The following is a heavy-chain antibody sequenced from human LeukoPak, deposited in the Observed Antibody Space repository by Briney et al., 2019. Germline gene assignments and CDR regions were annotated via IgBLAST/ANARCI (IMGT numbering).Heavy chain of an antibody. V-gene: IGHV4-4*07. CDR3: ARMSGIAAAIYFDY. Sequence: PSETLSLTCTVSGGSISSYYWSWIRQPAGMGLEWIGRIYTSGSTNYNPSLKSRVTMSVDTSKNQFSLKLSSVTAADTAVYYCARMSGIAAAIYFDYWGQGTLVTVSS. CDR1: GGSISSYY. D-gene: IGHD6-13*01. CDR2: IYTSGST. J-gene: IGHJ4*02.